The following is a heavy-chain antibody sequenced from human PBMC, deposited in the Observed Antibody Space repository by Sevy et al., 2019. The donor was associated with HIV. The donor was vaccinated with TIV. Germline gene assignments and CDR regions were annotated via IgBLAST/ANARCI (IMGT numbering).Heavy chain of an antibody. Sequence: ASVKVSCKASGDTFSIYGISWVRQALGQGLEWMGGIIPLFDTTNNAQKFHDRVTFTADESTSTAYMELSSLRSEDTAMYYCARAFPNILTGYYDYWGQGTLVTVSS. CDR3: ARAFPNILTGYYDY. CDR1: GDTFSIYG. D-gene: IGHD3-9*01. V-gene: IGHV1-69*13. J-gene: IGHJ4*02. CDR2: IIPLFDTT.